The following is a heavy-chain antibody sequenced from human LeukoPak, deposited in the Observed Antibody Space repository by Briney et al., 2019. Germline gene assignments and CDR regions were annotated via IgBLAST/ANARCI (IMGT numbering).Heavy chain of an antibody. Sequence: GGSLRLSCAASGITVGTNYMSWVRQAPGKGLEWVSIAFSDGRTFYADSVKGRFTISRDSSKNTVFLQMNSLRAEDTAVYYCARGDFDYWGQGTLVTVFS. CDR1: GITVGTNY. V-gene: IGHV3-53*01. CDR3: ARGDFDY. CDR2: AFSDGRT. J-gene: IGHJ4*02.